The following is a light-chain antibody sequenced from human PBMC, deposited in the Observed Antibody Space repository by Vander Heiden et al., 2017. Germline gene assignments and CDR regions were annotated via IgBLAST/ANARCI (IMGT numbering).Light chain of an antibody. Sequence: DIHMTLSPSSLSASVGDRATITCRASQSIASFLNWYQQKPGKAPNLLIYDASTWQSGVPSRFTAIGSGTDFTLTISSLQPEDFATYYCQQSYTIPLTFGQGTKLEIK. V-gene: IGKV1-39*01. CDR2: DAS. CDR3: QQSYTIPLT. J-gene: IGKJ2*01. CDR1: QSIASF.